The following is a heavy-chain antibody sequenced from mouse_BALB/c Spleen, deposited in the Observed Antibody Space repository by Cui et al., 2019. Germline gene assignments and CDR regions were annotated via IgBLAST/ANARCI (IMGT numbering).Heavy chain of an antibody. Sequence: QVQLQQPAATLVNPGPSVNLSGKASGYTFTSYWMHWVKQRPGRGLEWIGRIDPNSGGTKYNEKFKSKATLTVDKPSSTAYMQLSSLTSEDSAVYYCARYDYYGSSYFDYWGQGTTLTVSS. V-gene: IGHV1-72*01. CDR2: IDPNSGGT. D-gene: IGHD1-1*01. J-gene: IGHJ2*01. CDR1: GYTFTSYW. CDR3: ARYDYYGSSYFDY.